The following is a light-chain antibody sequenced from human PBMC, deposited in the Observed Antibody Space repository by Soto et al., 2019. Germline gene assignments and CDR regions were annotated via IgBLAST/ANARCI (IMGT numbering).Light chain of an antibody. CDR1: QSVSSSY. J-gene: IGKJ1*01. CDR2: GAS. Sequence: EIVLTKSPGTVSLSPGERATLSFSASQSVSSSYLAWYQQKPGQAPRLLIYGASSRATGIPDRFSGSGSGTDFTLTISRLEPEDFAVYYCQQYGSSPTTFGQGTKVDIK. V-gene: IGKV3-20*01. CDR3: QQYGSSPTT.